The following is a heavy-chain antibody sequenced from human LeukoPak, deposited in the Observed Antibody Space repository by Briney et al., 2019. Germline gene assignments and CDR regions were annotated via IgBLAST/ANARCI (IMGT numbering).Heavy chain of an antibody. J-gene: IGHJ1*01. Sequence: PGGSLRLSCAASGFIVSNSELNWVRQAPGKGLEWVSYINSNGTTIYYADSVKGRFTISRENAKNSQSLQMNIMREKDTAVYYCARDRSLHHWGQGTLVIVSS. CDR3: ARDRSLHH. CDR1: GFIVSNSE. V-gene: IGHV3-48*03. CDR2: INSNGTTI.